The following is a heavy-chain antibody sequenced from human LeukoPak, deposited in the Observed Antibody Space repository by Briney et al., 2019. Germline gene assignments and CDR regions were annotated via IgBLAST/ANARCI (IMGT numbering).Heavy chain of an antibody. CDR2: ITSNSGYV. V-gene: IGHV3-9*03. J-gene: IGHJ4*02. CDR1: GFIFEEYA. CDR3: VQDSYAISSSGSTFAS. D-gene: IGHD2-2*01. Sequence: GGSLRLSCTVSGFIFEEYAMHWVRQVPGKGLERGSSITSNSGYVAYADSVKGRFSISRDNAKNSLYLQMNSLRTEDMAVYYCVQDSYAISSSGSTFASWGQGTLVTVSS.